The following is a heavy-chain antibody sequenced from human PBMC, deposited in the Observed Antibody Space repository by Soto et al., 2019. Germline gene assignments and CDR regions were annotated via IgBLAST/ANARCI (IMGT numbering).Heavy chain of an antibody. D-gene: IGHD5-12*01. J-gene: IGHJ3*02. CDR2: INPNSGGT. CDR1: GYTFTGYY. CDR3: ARDQGLGGYSGYDLSEPANDAFDI. Sequence: ASVKVSCKASGYTFTGYYMHWVRQAPGQGLEWMGWINPNSGGTNYAQKFQGWVTMTRDTSISTAYMELSRLRSDDTAVYYCARDQGLGGYSGYDLSEPANDAFDIWGQGTMVTVS. V-gene: IGHV1-2*04.